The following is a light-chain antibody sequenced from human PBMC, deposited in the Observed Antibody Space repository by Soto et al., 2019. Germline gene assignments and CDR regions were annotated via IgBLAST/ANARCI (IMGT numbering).Light chain of an antibody. Sequence: QSVLTQPPSASGSPGQSVTISCTGTSSDVGNYNYVSWYQQYPGKAPKLMIYEANKRPSGVPDRFSGSKSGNTASLTVSGLQAEDEADYYCTSYAAGKNVVFGGGTKLTVL. V-gene: IGLV2-8*01. CDR1: SSDVGNYNY. CDR3: TSYAAGKNVV. J-gene: IGLJ2*01. CDR2: EAN.